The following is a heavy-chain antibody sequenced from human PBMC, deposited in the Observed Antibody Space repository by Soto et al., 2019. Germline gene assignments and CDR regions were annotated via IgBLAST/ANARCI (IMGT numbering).Heavy chain of an antibody. V-gene: IGHV3-30*18. CDR1: GFTCRSDG. Sequence: GGSLRLCCAGSGFTCRSDGMHWVRQAPGKGLEWVAVISYDGSYQYYVDSVKGRFTISRDNSKNTLYLQMNSLRAEDTAVYYCAKDEISKTIRGDAFNFWGQGTMVTVSS. J-gene: IGHJ3*01. CDR3: AKDEISKTIRGDAFNF. CDR2: ISYDGSYQ. D-gene: IGHD1-7*01.